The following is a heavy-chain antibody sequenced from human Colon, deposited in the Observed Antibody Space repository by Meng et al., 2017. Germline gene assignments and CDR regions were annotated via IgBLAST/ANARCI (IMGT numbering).Heavy chain of an antibody. J-gene: IGHJ4*02. V-gene: IGHV4-30-2*01. CDR2: IYHSGST. D-gene: IGHD3-10*01. Sequence: QLQLQESGSGLGKPSQTRSLTCAVSGGSISSGGYSWSWIRQPPGKGLEWIGYIYHSGSTYYNPSLKSRVTISVDRSKNQFSLKLSSVTAADTAVYYCARVGYYGSGSHFDYWGQGTLVTVSS. CDR3: ARVGYYGSGSHFDY. CDR1: GGSISSGGYS.